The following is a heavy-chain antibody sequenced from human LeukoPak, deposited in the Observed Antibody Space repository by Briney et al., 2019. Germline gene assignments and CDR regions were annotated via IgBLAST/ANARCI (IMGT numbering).Heavy chain of an antibody. Sequence: PSETLSLTCTVSGGSISSYYWSWIRQPPGKGLEWIGYMYYSGNTNYNPSLKSRVTISVDTSNNQFSLKLSSVTAADTAMYYCVRHSTIVTERWFDPWGQGTLVTVSS. CDR2: MYYSGNT. CDR1: GGSISSYY. D-gene: IGHD2-21*01. V-gene: IGHV4-59*08. CDR3: VRHSTIVTERWFDP. J-gene: IGHJ5*02.